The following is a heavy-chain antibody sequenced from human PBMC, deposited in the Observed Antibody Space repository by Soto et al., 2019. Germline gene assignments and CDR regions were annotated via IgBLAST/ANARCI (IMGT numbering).Heavy chain of an antibody. J-gene: IGHJ4*02. CDR2: VSSSGSST. CDR3: TADRAEMPTITIAY. V-gene: IGHV3-23*01. CDR1: GFTFSDYD. D-gene: IGHD3-3*01. Sequence: GGSLRLSYAASGFTFSDYDMSWVRQAPGKGLEWVSGVSSSGSSTYYADSVKGRFTISRDNPKNTLYLQMNSLKTEDTGVYYCTADRAEMPTITIAYWGQGSLVTVSS.